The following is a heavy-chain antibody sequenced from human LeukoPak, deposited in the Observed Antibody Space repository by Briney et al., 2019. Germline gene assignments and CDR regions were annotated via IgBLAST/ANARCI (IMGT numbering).Heavy chain of an antibody. Sequence: GGSLRLSCAASGFTFGSYGMSWVRQAPGKGLEWVSAISTSAAGTCYAASVKGRFTISRDNSRNTLYLQMNSLRAEDTAVYYCAKASAVDHYLSFDYWGQGSLVTVSS. V-gene: IGHV3-23*01. D-gene: IGHD2/OR15-2a*01. CDR3: AKASAVDHYLSFDY. CDR2: ISTSAAGT. CDR1: GFTFGSYG. J-gene: IGHJ4*02.